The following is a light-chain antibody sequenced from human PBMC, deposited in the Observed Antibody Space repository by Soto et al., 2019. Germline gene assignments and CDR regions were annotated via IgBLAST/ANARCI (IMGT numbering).Light chain of an antibody. Sequence: EIVLTQSPGTLSLSPGERATLSYRASQSVSSSYLAWYQQKPGQAPRLLIYGASSRATGIPDRFSGSGSGTAFTLTISRLEPEDFAVYYCQQYGSSPWTFGQGTKVEIK. CDR2: GAS. CDR1: QSVSSSY. V-gene: IGKV3-20*01. J-gene: IGKJ1*01. CDR3: QQYGSSPWT.